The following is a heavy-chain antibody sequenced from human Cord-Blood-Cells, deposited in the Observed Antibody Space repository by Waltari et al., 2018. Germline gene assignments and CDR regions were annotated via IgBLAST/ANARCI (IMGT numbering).Heavy chain of an antibody. V-gene: IGHV1-2*02. D-gene: IGHD3-10*01. Sequence: QVQLVQSGAEVKKPGASVTVYCKASGYTLTGYYLHWVRQAPGQGLEWMGWINPNSGGTNYAQKFQGRVTMTRDTSISTAYMELSRLRSDDTAVYYCARPMVGNDAFDIWGQGTMVTVSS. CDR3: ARPMVGNDAFDI. CDR1: GYTLTGYY. J-gene: IGHJ3*02. CDR2: INPNSGGT.